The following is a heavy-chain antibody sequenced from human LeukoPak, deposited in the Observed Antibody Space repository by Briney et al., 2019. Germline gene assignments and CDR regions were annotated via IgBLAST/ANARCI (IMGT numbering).Heavy chain of an antibody. Sequence: PGESLRISCKGSGYSFTSYWISWVRQMPGKGLEWMGRIDHSDSYTNYSPSFQGHVTISADKSISTAYLQWSSLKASDTAMYYCARQRSMVRWDSFDYYYGMDVWGQGTTVTVSS. CDR2: IDHSDSYT. CDR3: ARQRSMVRWDSFDYYYGMDV. J-gene: IGHJ6*02. D-gene: IGHD5-18*01. V-gene: IGHV5-10-1*01. CDR1: GYSFTSYW.